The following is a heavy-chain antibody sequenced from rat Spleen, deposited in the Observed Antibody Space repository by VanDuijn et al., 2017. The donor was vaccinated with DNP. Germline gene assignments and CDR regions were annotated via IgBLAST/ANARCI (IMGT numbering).Heavy chain of an antibody. CDR1: GFTFRDYN. D-gene: IGHD4-3*01. V-gene: IGHV5S23*01. J-gene: IGHJ2*01. CDR3: VRWNSGHFDY. CDR2: IGSPAYAP. Sequence: EVQLVESGGGLVQPGRSLKLSCAASGFTFRDYNMAWVRQAPAKGLEWVAYIGSPAYAPYYTDSVKGRFAISRDNAKSTLYLQMNSLRSEDMATYYCVRWNSGHFDYWGQGVMVTVSS.